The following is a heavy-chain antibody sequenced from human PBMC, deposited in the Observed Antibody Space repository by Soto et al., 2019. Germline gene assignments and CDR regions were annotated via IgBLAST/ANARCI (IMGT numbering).Heavy chain of an antibody. Sequence: PSETLSLTCAVSGGSISSGGYSWSWIRQPPGKGLEWIGYIYHSGNTRYNPSLTSRVAVSLDTSKKQFSLMLTSVTAADTAVYYCARKTGYEVFDFWGQGTLVTVSS. V-gene: IGHV4-30-2*05. D-gene: IGHD5-12*01. CDR3: ARKTGYEVFDF. CDR1: GGSISSGGYS. J-gene: IGHJ4*02. CDR2: IYHSGNT.